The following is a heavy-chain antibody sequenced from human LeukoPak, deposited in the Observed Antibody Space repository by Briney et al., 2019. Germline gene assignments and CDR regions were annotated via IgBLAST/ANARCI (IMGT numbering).Heavy chain of an antibody. D-gene: IGHD3-22*01. V-gene: IGHV3-66*02. J-gene: IGHJ4*02. CDR2: IYSGGST. CDR3: ARAAHSSGYYWDYFDY. CDR1: GFTVSSNY. Sequence: GGSLRLSCAASGFTVSSNYMSWVRQAPGKGLEWVSVIYSGGSTYYADSVKGRFTISRDNSKNTLYLQMDSLRAEDTAVYYCARAAHSSGYYWDYFDYWAREPWSPSPQ.